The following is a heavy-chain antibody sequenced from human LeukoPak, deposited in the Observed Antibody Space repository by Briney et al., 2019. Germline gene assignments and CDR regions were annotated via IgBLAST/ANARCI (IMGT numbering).Heavy chain of an antibody. CDR3: ASLRYDF. CDR1: GFTFSSHW. J-gene: IGHJ4*02. V-gene: IGHV3-23*01. CDR2: ITGSGGST. Sequence: PGGSLRLSCAASGFTFSSHWMHWVRQAPGKGLEWVSHITGSGGSTYYADSVKGRFTISRDNSKTTLFLQMNSLRAEDTATYYCASLRYDFWGQGTLVTVSS. D-gene: IGHD5/OR15-5a*01.